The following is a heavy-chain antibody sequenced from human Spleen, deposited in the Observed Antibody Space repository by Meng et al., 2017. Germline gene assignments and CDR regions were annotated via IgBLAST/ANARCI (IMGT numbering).Heavy chain of an antibody. CDR2: IYTSGST. V-gene: IGHV4-61*02. Sequence: SETLSLTCTVSGGSISSGSYYWSWIRQPAGKGLEWIGRIYTSGSTNYNPSLKSRVTISVDTSKNQFSLKLSSVTAADTAVYYCAGEIAKAVAGPDYYYYYGMDVWGQGTTVTVSS. J-gene: IGHJ6*02. D-gene: IGHD6-19*01. CDR3: AGEIAKAVAGPDYYYYYGMDV. CDR1: GGSISSGSYY.